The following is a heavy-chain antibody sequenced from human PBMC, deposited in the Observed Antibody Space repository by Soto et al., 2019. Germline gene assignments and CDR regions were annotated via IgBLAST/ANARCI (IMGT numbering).Heavy chain of an antibody. D-gene: IGHD3-9*01. CDR1: GYSFTSYW. CDR3: ARLAYDILTGYYRGAFDI. Sequence: HGESLKISCKGSGYSFTSYWIGWVRQMPGKGLEWMGIIYPGDSDTRYSPSFQGQVTISADKSISTAYLQWSSLKASDTAMYYCARLAYDILTGYYRGAFDIWGQGTMVTVSS. CDR2: IYPGDSDT. J-gene: IGHJ3*02. V-gene: IGHV5-51*01.